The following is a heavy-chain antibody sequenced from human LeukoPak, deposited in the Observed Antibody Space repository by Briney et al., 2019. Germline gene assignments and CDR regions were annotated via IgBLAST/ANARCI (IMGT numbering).Heavy chain of an antibody. D-gene: IGHD3-10*01. CDR3: ARGRRGYGSGSYYKSYNWFDP. CDR2: INHSGST. J-gene: IGHJ5*02. V-gene: IGHV4-34*01. CDR1: GGSFSGYY. Sequence: SETLSLTCAVYGGSFSGYYWSWIRQPPGKGLEWIGEINHSGSTNYNPSLKSRVTISVDTSKNQFSPKLSSVTAADTAVHYCARGRRGYGSGSYYKSYNWFDPWGQGTLVTVSS.